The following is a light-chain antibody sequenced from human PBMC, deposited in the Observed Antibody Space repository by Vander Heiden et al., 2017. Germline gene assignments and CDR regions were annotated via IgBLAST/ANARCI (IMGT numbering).Light chain of an antibody. V-gene: IGKV3-11*01. CDR3: QHRGT. CDR1: QSLSSY. CDR2: DAS. J-gene: IGKJ4*01. Sequence: EIALTQSPATLSLSPGERATLSCRASQSLSSYLAWYQQKPGQAPRLLIYDASNRATGIPARFSVSGSGTDFTLTISSLEPEDFAGYDCQHRGTFGAGTKVEIK.